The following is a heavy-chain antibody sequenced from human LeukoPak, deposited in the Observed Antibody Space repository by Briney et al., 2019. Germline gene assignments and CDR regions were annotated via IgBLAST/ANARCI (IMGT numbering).Heavy chain of an antibody. J-gene: IGHJ6*03. Sequence: KPSETLSLTCTVSGGSISSSSYYWGWIRQPPGKGLEWIGSIYYSGSTYFNPSLKSRVTISEDTSKNQFSLKVTSVTAADTAVYYCARGSRSYGGYMDVWGKGTTVTVSS. CDR1: GGSISSSSYY. D-gene: IGHD5-18*01. CDR3: ARGSRSYGGYMDV. V-gene: IGHV4-39*07. CDR2: IYYSGST.